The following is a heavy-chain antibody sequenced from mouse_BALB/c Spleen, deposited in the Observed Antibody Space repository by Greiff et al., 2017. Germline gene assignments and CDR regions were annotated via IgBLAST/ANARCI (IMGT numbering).Heavy chain of an antibody. CDR3: ARSYYGSLYWYFDV. Sequence: EVQLQESGGGLVQPGGSLKLSCAASGFTFSSYTMSWVRQTPEKRLEWVAYISNGGGSTYYPDTVKGRFTISRDNAKNTLYLQMSSLKSEDTAMYYCARSYYGSLYWYFDVWGAGTTVTVSS. D-gene: IGHD1-1*01. CDR1: GFTFSSYT. J-gene: IGHJ1*01. CDR2: ISNGGGST. V-gene: IGHV5-12-2*01.